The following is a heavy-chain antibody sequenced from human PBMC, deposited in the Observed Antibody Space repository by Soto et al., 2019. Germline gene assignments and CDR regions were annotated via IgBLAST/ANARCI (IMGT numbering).Heavy chain of an antibody. J-gene: IGHJ6*02. Sequence: SETLSLTCTVSGGSISNYFWNWIRQPPGKGLEWIGSIYYSGSTYYNPSLKSRVTISVDTSKNQFSLKLSSVTAADTAVYYCARHYDTAMAYLYYYGMDVWGQGTTVTVSS. V-gene: IGHV4-39*01. CDR1: GGSISNYF. CDR2: IYYSGST. CDR3: ARHYDTAMAYLYYYGMDV. D-gene: IGHD5-18*01.